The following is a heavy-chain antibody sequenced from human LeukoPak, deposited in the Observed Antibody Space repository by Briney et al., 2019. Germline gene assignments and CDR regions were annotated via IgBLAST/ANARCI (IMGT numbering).Heavy chain of an antibody. Sequence: PSETLSLTCTVSGGSISSSSYYWGWIRQPPGKGLEWIGSIYYSGSTYYNPSLKSRVTISVDTSKNQFSLKLSSVTAADTAVYYCARRTRVGRFGEFSLFDPWGQGTLVTVSS. CDR1: GGSISSSSYY. CDR2: IYYSGST. J-gene: IGHJ5*02. V-gene: IGHV4-39*01. CDR3: ARRTRVGRFGEFSLFDP. D-gene: IGHD3-10*01.